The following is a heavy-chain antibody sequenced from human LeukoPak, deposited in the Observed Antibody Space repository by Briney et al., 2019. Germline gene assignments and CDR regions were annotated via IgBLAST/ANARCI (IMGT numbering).Heavy chain of an antibody. V-gene: IGHV4-59*01. CDR2: IYYSGST. CDR3: ARGASSPNWSDAFDI. CDR1: GGSISSYY. Sequence: SETLSLTCTVSGGSISSYYWSWIRQPPGKGLEWIGYIYYSGSTNYNPSLKSRVTISVDTSKNQFSLKLSSVTAADTAVYYCARGASSPNWSDAFDIWGQGTMVTVSS. J-gene: IGHJ3*02. D-gene: IGHD7-27*01.